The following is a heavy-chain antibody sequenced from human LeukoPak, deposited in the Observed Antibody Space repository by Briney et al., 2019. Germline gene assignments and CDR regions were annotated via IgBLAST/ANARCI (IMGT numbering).Heavy chain of an antibody. V-gene: IGHV3-23*01. J-gene: IGHJ4*02. Sequence: PGGSLRLSCAASGFTFSSYAMSWVRQAPGKGLEWVSVISSYGGSTYYADFVKGRFTISRDNSKNTLYLEMNSLRAEDTAVYYCAKGYSGSHYELRDGFDYWGQGTLVTVSS. CDR2: ISSYGGST. CDR3: AKGYSGSHYELRDGFDY. CDR1: GFTFSSYA. D-gene: IGHD1-26*01.